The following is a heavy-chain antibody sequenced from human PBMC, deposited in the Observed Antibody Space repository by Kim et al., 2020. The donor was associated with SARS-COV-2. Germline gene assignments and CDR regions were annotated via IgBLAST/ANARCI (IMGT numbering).Heavy chain of an antibody. Sequence: GGSLRLSCAASGFTFSSYAMHWVRQAPGKGLEWVAVISYDGSNKYYADSVKGRFTISRDNTKKTLYLQMNSLRAEDTAVYYCARSLAGSYYYGMDAWGQGTPVTVSS. CDR1: GFTFSSYA. CDR2: ISYDGSNK. J-gene: IGHJ6*02. D-gene: IGHD3-10*01. V-gene: IGHV3-30-3*01. CDR3: ARSLAGSYYYGMDA.